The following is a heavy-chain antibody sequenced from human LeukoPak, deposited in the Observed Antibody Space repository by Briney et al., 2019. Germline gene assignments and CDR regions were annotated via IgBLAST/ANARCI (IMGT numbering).Heavy chain of an antibody. CDR3: ATETECSGGSCYSYGWFDP. D-gene: IGHD2-15*01. CDR2: ISYSGSA. V-gene: IGHV4-61*01. Sequence: SETLSLTCTVSGGSVSSGSNKWSWIRQPPGKGLEWIGDISYSGSASYNPSLRSRVTISVDTSTNQFSLTLGSVTAADTAVYSCATETECSGGSCYSYGWFDPWGQGTQVIVSS. CDR1: GGSVSSGSNK. J-gene: IGHJ5*02.